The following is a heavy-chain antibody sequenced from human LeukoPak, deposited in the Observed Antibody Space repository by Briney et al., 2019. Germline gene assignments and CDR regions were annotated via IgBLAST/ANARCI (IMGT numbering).Heavy chain of an antibody. J-gene: IGHJ4*02. CDR2: ISYSGNT. Sequence: SETLSLTCTVSGGSISSYHWTWIRQPPGKGLEWIGHISYSGNTNYNPSLKSRVTISVDRSKNQFSLRLSSVTAADTAVFYCARGGYYYDRRGYSILALYSWGQGTLVTVSS. CDR3: ARGGYYYDRRGYSILALYS. D-gene: IGHD3-22*01. V-gene: IGHV4-59*01. CDR1: GGSISSYH.